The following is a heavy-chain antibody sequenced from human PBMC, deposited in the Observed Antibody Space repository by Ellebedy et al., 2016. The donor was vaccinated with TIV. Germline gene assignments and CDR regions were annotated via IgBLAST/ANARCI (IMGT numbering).Heavy chain of an antibody. D-gene: IGHD3-10*01. J-gene: IGHJ6*03. CDR3: ARDQAGADTLASGIYSSCYFYMEV. CDR1: GDTFTGYS. V-gene: IGHV1-46*01. Sequence: AASVKVSCKASGDTFTGYSIHWVRPPPGQGLEWVGRINHSRDNTTYAQKFKGRVTMTRDAYTTTVYMELRSLRAEDTAMYYCARDQAGADTLASGIYSSCYFYMEVWGTGTTVTVSS. CDR2: INHSRDNT.